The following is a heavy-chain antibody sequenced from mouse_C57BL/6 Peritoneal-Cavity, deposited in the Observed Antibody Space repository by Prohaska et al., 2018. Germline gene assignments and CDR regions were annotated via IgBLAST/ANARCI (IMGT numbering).Heavy chain of an antibody. CDR1: GFTFSSYA. J-gene: IGHJ1*03. Sequence: EVQLVESGGGLVKPGGSLKLSCAASGFTFSSYAMSWVRQTPEKRLEWVATISDGGSYTYYPDNVKCRFTISRDNAKNNLYLQMSHLKSGDTAMYYCARETTLVALYFDGWGTGTTVTVSS. V-gene: IGHV5-4*01. CDR3: ARETTLVALYFDG. CDR2: ISDGGSYT. D-gene: IGHD1-1*01.